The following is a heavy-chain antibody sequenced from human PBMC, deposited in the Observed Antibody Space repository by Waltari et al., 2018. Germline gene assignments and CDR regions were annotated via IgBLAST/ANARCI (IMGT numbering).Heavy chain of an antibody. V-gene: IGHV3-23*01. CDR2: ISGSGGST. D-gene: IGHD1-7*01. CDR3: AKWPTELHMDV. J-gene: IGHJ6*03. Sequence: EVQLLESGGGLVQPGGSLRLSCAASGFTFSSYAMSWVRQAAGNVVEWVSAISGSGGSTYYAGSVKGRFTISRDNSKNTLYLQMNSLRAEDTAVYYCAKWPTELHMDVWGKGTTVTISS. CDR1: GFTFSSYA.